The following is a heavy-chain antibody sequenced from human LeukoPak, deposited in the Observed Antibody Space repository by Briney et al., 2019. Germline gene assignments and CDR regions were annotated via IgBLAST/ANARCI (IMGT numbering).Heavy chain of an antibody. CDR3: ARGPIQLWIHNAMDV. J-gene: IGHJ6*02. CDR2: IRSKAYRGTT. D-gene: IGHD5-18*01. CDR1: GFTFSDYE. Sequence: GGSLRLSCAVSGFTFSDYEMSWVRQAPGKGLEWVGFIRSKAYRGTTEYAASVKGRFTISRDDSTSIAYLQMNSLRIEDTAVYYCARGPIQLWIHNAMDVWGQGTTVTVSS. V-gene: IGHV3-49*04.